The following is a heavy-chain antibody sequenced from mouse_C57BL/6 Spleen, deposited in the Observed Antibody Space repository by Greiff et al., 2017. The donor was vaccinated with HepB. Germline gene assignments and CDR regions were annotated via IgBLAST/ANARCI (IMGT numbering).Heavy chain of an antibody. J-gene: IGHJ4*01. D-gene: IGHD2-1*01. CDR2: IYPGSGST. CDR1: GYTFTSYW. CDR3: ARWRDGNYPLIGGYAMDY. Sequence: QVQLQQPGAELVKPGASVKMSCKASGYTFTSYWITWVKQRPGQGLEWIGDIYPGSGSTNYNEKFKSKATLTVDTSSSTAYMQLSSLTSEDSAVYYCARWRDGNYPLIGGYAMDYWGQGTSVTVSS. V-gene: IGHV1-55*01.